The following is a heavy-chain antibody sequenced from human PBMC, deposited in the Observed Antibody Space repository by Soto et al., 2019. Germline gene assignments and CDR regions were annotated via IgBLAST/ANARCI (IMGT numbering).Heavy chain of an antibody. CDR2: IIPIFGTA. J-gene: IGHJ4*02. Sequence: SVNVSCKASGGTFSSYSISWVRQAPGQGLEWMGGIIPIFGTANYAQKFQGRVTITADESTSTAYMELSSLRSEDTAVYYCATDLRGFYFDYWCQGTLVTFSS. CDR1: GGTFSSYS. V-gene: IGHV1-69*13. D-gene: IGHD5-12*01. CDR3: ATDLRGFYFDY.